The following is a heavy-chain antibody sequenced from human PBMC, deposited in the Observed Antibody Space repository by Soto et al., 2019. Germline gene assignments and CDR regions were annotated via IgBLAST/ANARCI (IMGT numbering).Heavy chain of an antibody. V-gene: IGHV3-48*02. Sequence: EVQLVESGGGLVQPGGSLRLSCAASGFTFSSYSMNWVRQAPGKGLEWVSYISSSSSTIYYADSVKGRFTISRDNAKNSLYLQMHSLRDEDTAVYYCARDYDNVLLWFGELYSPTYYGMDVWGQGTTVTVSS. CDR1: GFTFSSYS. D-gene: IGHD3-10*01. CDR2: ISSSSSTI. CDR3: ARDYDNVLLWFGELYSPTYYGMDV. J-gene: IGHJ6*02.